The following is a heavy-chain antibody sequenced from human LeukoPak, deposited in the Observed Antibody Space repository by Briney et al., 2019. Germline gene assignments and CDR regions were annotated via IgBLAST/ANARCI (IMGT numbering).Heavy chain of an antibody. CDR2: ISSSGST. D-gene: IGHD5-24*01. V-gene: IGHV4-61*02. J-gene: IGHJ5*02. Sequence: SETLSLTCTVSGDSISSGDYYWSWIRQPAGKGLEWIGRISSSGSTYYNPSLKSRVTISVDSSKNQFSLRLSSVTAADTAVYYCARESLTWLQSRTSWFDPWGQGTLVTVSS. CDR3: ARESLTWLQSRTSWFDP. CDR1: GDSISSGDYY.